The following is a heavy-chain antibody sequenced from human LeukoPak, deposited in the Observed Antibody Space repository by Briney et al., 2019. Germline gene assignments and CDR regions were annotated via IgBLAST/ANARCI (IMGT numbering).Heavy chain of an antibody. D-gene: IGHD6-25*01. CDR3: ARSLGSGDYFDY. Sequence: PSETLSLTCAVYGGSFSGYYWSWIRQPAGKGLEWIGRIYTSGSTNYNPSLKSRVTMSVDTSKNQFSLKLSSVTAADTAVYYCARSLGSGDYFDYWGQGTLVTVSS. V-gene: IGHV4-59*10. CDR1: GGSFSGYY. CDR2: IYTSGST. J-gene: IGHJ4*02.